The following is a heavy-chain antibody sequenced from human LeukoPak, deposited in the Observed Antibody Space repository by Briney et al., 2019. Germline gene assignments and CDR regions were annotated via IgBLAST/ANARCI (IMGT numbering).Heavy chain of an antibody. CDR3: AKSIIAVAGPPDY. D-gene: IGHD6-19*01. CDR1: GFTFDDYA. J-gene: IGHJ4*02. V-gene: IGHV3-9*01. CDR2: ISWNSGSI. Sequence: HPGGSLRLSCAASGFTFDDYAMHWVRQAPGKGLEWVSGISWNSGSIGYADSVKGRFTISRDNAKNSLYLQMNSLRAEDTALYYCAKSIIAVAGPPDYWGQGTLVTVSS.